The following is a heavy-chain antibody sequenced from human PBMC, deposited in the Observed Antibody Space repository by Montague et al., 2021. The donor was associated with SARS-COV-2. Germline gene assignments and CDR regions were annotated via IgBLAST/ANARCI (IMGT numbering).Heavy chain of an antibody. D-gene: IGHD3-10*01. CDR1: YGSVSAYF. CDR3: ARGRDSGTYFGTKYYFQYGLDV. J-gene: IGHJ6*02. Sequence: SETLSLTCDFSYGSVSAYFWSWVRQLPGKGLEWIGQVDRSGTAHYSPSLQSRLTLSVDTSNNQVSLNLTSVTATDTATYYCARGRDSGTYFGTKYYFQYGLDVWGQGTTVTVSS. CDR2: VDRSGTA. V-gene: IGHV4-34*01.